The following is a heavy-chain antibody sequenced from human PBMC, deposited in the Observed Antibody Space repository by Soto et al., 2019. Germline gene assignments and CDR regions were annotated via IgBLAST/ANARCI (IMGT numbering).Heavy chain of an antibody. Sequence: PGESLKISCKGSGYSFTSYWIGWVRQMPGKGLEWMGIIYPGDSDTRYSPSFQGQVTISADKSISTAYLQWSSRKASDTAMYYCARLRTAAAGPSGSPWFDPWGQGTLVTVSS. CDR1: GYSFTSYW. J-gene: IGHJ5*02. CDR3: ARLRTAAAGPSGSPWFDP. V-gene: IGHV5-51*01. CDR2: IYPGDSDT. D-gene: IGHD6-13*01.